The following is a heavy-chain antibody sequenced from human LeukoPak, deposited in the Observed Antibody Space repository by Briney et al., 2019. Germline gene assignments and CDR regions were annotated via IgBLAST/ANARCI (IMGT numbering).Heavy chain of an antibody. J-gene: IGHJ5*02. CDR3: AREEYCSGGSCSQGFDP. V-gene: IGHV1-46*02. Sequence: ASVKVSCKASGYTFNSYYMHWVRQAPGQGLEWMGIINPSGGSTSYAQKFQGRVTMTRDTSTSTVYMELSSLRSEDTAVYYCAREEYCSGGSCSQGFDPWGQGTLVTVSS. CDR1: GYTFNSYY. CDR2: INPSGGST. D-gene: IGHD2-15*01.